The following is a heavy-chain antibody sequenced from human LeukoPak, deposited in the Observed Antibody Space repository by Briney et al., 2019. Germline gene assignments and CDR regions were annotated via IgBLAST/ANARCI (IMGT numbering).Heavy chain of an antibody. CDR1: CVSISRGGYS. J-gene: IGHJ4*02. CDR3: ARHGSRGVIN. D-gene: IGHD3-10*01. Sequence: SETLSLTCAVSCVSISRGGYSWSWIRQPPGKGLEWIGEINHSGSTNYNPSLKSRVTISVDTSKNQFSLKLSSVTAADTAVYYCARHGSRGVINWGQGTLVTVSS. V-gene: IGHV4-30-2*01. CDR2: INHSGST.